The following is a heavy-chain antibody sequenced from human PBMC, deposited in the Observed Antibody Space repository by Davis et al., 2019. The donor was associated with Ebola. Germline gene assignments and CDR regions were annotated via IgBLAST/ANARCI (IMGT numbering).Heavy chain of an antibody. J-gene: IGHJ4*02. Sequence: GESLKISCAASGFTFSNAWMPWVRQAPGTGPVWVARINNDGSITNYVDSVKGRFTISRDNAKNTVHLQMNSLRVDDTAIYYCRSASPRGDYWGQGTLVTVSS. D-gene: IGHD3-3*01. CDR3: RSASPRGDY. CDR1: GFTFSNAW. CDR2: INNDGSIT. V-gene: IGHV3-74*01.